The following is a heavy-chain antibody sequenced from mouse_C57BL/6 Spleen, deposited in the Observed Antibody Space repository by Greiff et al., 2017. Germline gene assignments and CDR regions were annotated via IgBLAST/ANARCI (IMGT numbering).Heavy chain of an antibody. CDR2: VNPNNGGT. Sequence: EVQLQQSGPELVKPGASVKISCKASGYTLTDSYMNLVKQSQGKSLDWIGVVNPNNGGTSYNQKFKGKATLTVDKSSSTAYMELRSLTSEDSAVYYGARTRDYDPYYAMDYWGQGTSVTVSS. V-gene: IGHV1-26*01. CDR3: ARTRDYDPYYAMDY. J-gene: IGHJ4*01. D-gene: IGHD2-4*01. CDR1: GYTLTDSY.